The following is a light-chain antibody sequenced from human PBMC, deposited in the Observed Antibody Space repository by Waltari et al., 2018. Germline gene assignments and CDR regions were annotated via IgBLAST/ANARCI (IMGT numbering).Light chain of an antibody. CDR1: SSDVGAYNH. Sequence: QSALTQPAPVPGSPGQSITIPCTGTSSDVGAYNHVPLYQQHPGKAPKLMIFDVSNRPSGVSNRFSGSKSGNTASLTISGLQAEDEADYYCSSYISSSTLELFGGGTSLTVL. CDR2: DVS. J-gene: IGLJ2*01. V-gene: IGLV2-14*03. CDR3: SSYISSSTLEL.